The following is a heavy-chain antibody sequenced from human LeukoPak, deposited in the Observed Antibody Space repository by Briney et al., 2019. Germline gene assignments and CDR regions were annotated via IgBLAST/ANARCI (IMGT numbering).Heavy chain of an antibody. D-gene: IGHD2-8*01. CDR1: GYSISSGYY. Sequence: SETLSLTCAVSGYSISSGYYWGWIRQPPGKGLEWIGSIYHSGSTYYNPSLKSRVTISVDTSKNQFSLKLSSVTAADTAVYYCASMHCTNGVCYDYYSDYWGQGTLVTVSS. CDR3: ASMHCTNGVCYDYYSDY. CDR2: IYHSGST. V-gene: IGHV4-38-2*01. J-gene: IGHJ4*02.